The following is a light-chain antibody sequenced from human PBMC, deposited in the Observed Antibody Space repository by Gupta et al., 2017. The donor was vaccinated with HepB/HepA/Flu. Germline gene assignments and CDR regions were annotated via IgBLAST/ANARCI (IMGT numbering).Light chain of an antibody. CDR1: QSVIYSSNNKNY. Sequence: MVVTQSPDSLGEPQGESATINGKSSQSVIYSSNNKNYLAWYQQQSGQPPKLLIYWASTRESGVPDRFSGSGSETDITLTISSLQAEDVAVYYCQQYYSTPSALTFGGGTKVEIK. V-gene: IGKV4-1*01. CDR3: QQYYSTPSALT. J-gene: IGKJ4*01. CDR2: WAS.